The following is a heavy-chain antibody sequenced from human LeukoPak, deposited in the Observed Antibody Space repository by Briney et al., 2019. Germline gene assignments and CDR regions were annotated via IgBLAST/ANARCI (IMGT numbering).Heavy chain of an antibody. CDR3: ARDLRKDGYNHDAFDI. D-gene: IGHD5-24*01. CDR1: GFIINSYE. J-gene: IGHJ3*02. V-gene: IGHV3-48*03. Sequence: GGSLRFSCAAYGFIINSYEMSWLRQAPGKGLGRGSYISGSGGTRYYADSVKGRFTSSRDNAKNSLYLQMNSLRAEDTAVYYCARDLRKDGYNHDAFDIWGQGTTVTVSS. CDR2: ISGSGGTR.